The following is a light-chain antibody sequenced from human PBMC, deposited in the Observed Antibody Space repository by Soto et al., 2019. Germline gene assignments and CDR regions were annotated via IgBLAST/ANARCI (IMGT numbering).Light chain of an antibody. J-gene: IGLJ1*01. V-gene: IGLV2-14*03. Sequence: QSALTQPASVSGSPGQSITISCTGTGRDVGTYNYVSWYQHHQGKAPKLIIYDVSSRPSGVSHRFSGSKSGNTASLAISGLLSEDEADYFCSTYTGSNPAYVFGTGTKLTVL. CDR2: DVS. CDR1: GRDVGTYNY. CDR3: STYTGSNPAYV.